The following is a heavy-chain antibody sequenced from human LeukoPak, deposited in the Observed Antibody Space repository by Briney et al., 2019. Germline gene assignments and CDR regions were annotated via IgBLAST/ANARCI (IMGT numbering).Heavy chain of an antibody. D-gene: IGHD6-13*01. Sequence: GGSLRPSCAASGFTFSSYSMNWVRQAPGKGLEWVASISSSSSYIYYADSVKGRFTISRDNAKNSLYLQMNSLRAEDTAVYYCARRLAAAGTDAFDIWGQGTMVTVSS. J-gene: IGHJ3*02. CDR2: ISSSSSYI. CDR3: ARRLAAAGTDAFDI. V-gene: IGHV3-21*01. CDR1: GFTFSSYS.